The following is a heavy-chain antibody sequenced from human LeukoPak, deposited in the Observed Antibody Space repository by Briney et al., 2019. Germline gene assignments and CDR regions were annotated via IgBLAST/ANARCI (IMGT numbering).Heavy chain of an antibody. CDR3: ARVTVDSGYDYFDY. Sequence: GGSLRLSCVASGFTVSSNYMSWVRQAPGKGLEWVSVIYSGGSTYYADSVKGRLTISRDNSKNTLYLQMNSLRAEDTAVYYCARVTVDSGYDYFDYWGQGTLVTVSS. V-gene: IGHV3-66*01. CDR1: GFTVSSNY. CDR2: IYSGGST. J-gene: IGHJ4*02. D-gene: IGHD5-12*01.